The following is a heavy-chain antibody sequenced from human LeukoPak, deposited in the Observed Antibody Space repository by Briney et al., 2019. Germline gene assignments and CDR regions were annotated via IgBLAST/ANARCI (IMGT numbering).Heavy chain of an antibody. Sequence: ASVKVSCKASGYTFTSYGISWVRQAPGQGLEWMGIINPSGGSTSYAQKFQGRVTMTRDTSTSTVYMELSSLRSEDTAVYYCARVSSYSSSTPNFDYWGQGTLVTVSS. CDR3: ARVSSYSSSTPNFDY. V-gene: IGHV1-46*01. CDR2: INPSGGST. D-gene: IGHD6-6*01. J-gene: IGHJ4*02. CDR1: GYTFTSYG.